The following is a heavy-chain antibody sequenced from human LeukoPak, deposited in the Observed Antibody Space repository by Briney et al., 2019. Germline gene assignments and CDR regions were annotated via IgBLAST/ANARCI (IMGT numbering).Heavy chain of an antibody. CDR3: ARDGPQPIYSSGWYNVYYYYYMDV. D-gene: IGHD6-19*01. V-gene: IGHV1-69*13. J-gene: IGHJ6*03. Sequence: GASVKVSCKASGGTFSSYAISWVRQAPGQGLEWMGGIIPIFGTANYAQKFQGRVMITADESTSTAYMELSSLRSDDTAVYYCARDGPQPIYSSGWYNVYYYYYMDVWGKGTTVTVSS. CDR1: GGTFSSYA. CDR2: IIPIFGTA.